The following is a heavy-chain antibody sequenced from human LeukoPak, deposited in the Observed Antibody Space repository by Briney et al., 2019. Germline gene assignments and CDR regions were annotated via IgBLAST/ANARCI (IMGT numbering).Heavy chain of an antibody. D-gene: IGHD4-17*01. CDR2: ISAYSGNA. CDR1: GYTFTSYG. J-gene: IGHJ4*02. CDR3: ARAQIHGENDY. V-gene: IGHV1-18*04. Sequence: GASVKVSCKASGYTFTSYGISWVRQAPGQGLEWMGWISAYSGNANYAQKLQGRVTMTTDTSTSTAYMELRSLRSDDTAVYYCARAQIHGENDYWGQGTLVTVSS.